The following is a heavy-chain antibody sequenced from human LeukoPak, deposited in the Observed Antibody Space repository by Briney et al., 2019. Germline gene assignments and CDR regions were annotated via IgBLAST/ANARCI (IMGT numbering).Heavy chain of an antibody. CDR1: GYTFISYG. V-gene: IGHV1-18*01. CDR2: ISPYTNKT. CDR3: AREGGVGPTAPPDYYSYQMDV. J-gene: IGHJ6*03. D-gene: IGHD1-26*01. Sequence: ASVKVPCKASGYTFISYGITWVRQAPGQGLEWMGWISPYTNKTNYAQSLHGRVTMTTDTSTSTAYMELRSLRSDDTAVYYCAREGGVGPTAPPDYYSYQMDVWGKGTTVTVSS.